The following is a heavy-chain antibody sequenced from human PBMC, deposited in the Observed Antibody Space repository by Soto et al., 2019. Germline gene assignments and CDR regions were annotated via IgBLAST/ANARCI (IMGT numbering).Heavy chain of an antibody. Sequence: PGGSLRLSCAASGFTFSSYGMHWVRQAPGKGLEWVAVIWYDGSNKYYADSVKGRFTISRDNSKNTLYLQMNSLRVEDTAVYYCVSSSWYSDYYYYGMDVWGKGTTVTVSS. CDR1: GFTFSSYG. CDR2: IWYDGSNK. D-gene: IGHD6-13*01. CDR3: VSSSWYSDYYYYGMDV. J-gene: IGHJ6*04. V-gene: IGHV3-33*01.